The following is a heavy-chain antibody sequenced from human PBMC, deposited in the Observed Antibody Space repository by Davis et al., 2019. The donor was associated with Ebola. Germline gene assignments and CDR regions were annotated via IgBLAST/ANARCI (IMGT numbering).Heavy chain of an antibody. CDR3: ATLATRDFDH. D-gene: IGHD5-12*01. CDR2: IYSPQLT. J-gene: IGHJ4*02. CDR1: GFSVSTTY. V-gene: IGHV3-53*01. Sequence: GGPLRLSCAASGFSVSTTYMAWVRQAPGKGLEWVSTIYSPQLTYYADSVKGRFTISRDYSGNTLSLQMNTLTAEDTAMYYCATLATRDFDHWGQGTQVTVSS.